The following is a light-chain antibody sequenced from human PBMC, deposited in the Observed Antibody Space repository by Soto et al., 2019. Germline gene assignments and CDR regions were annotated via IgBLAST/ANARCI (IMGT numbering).Light chain of an antibody. V-gene: IGKV3-15*01. CDR2: GAS. CDR3: QQYNNWPPT. CDR1: QSVTSN. Sequence: EIVMTQSPANLYVSPGERATLSCRASQSVTSNLAWYQQKPGHAPRLLIYGASTRATGIPARFSGSGSGTEFTLTISSLQSEDFAVYCCQQYNNWPPTFGQGTKVDI. J-gene: IGKJ1*01.